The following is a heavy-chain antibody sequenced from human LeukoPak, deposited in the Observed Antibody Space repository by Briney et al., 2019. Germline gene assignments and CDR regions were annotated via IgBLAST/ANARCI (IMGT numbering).Heavy chain of an antibody. Sequence: SETLSLTCTVSGGSINSGGYYWSWIRQHPTKGLEWIGYIYYSGSTYYNPSLKSRVTISLDTSKNQFSLKLSSVTAADTAVYYCATGDCWEVLLAYWGQGSRVTVSS. CDR1: GGSINSGGYY. J-gene: IGHJ4*02. D-gene: IGHD1-26*01. V-gene: IGHV4-31*03. CDR2: IYYSGST. CDR3: ATGDCWEVLLAY.